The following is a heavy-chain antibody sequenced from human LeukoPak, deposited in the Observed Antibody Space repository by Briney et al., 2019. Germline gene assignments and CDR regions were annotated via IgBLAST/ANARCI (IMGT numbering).Heavy chain of an antibody. CDR2: IYQSGST. V-gene: IGHV4-30-2*01. J-gene: IGHJ4*02. D-gene: IGHD3-22*01. CDR3: AIFPYYYDSSGLDY. CDR1: GASVSSVGYS. Sequence: SETLSLTCVVSGASVSSVGYSWSWIRQPPGKGLEWIGYIYQSGSTYYNPSLKSRVSISVDRSKNQFSLNLDSVTAADTAVYYCAIFPYYYDSSGLDYWGQGTLVTVSS.